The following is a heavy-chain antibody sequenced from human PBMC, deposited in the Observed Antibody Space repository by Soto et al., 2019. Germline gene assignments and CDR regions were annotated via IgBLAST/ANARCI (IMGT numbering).Heavy chain of an antibody. Sequence: ASVKVSCKASGGTFSSYAISGVRQATGQGLEWMGGIIPLFGTANYAQTFQGRVTITADESTSTAYMELSSLRSEDTAVYYCARPVEMATISRSYFFYWGQGTLVTVS. CDR1: GGTFSSYA. V-gene: IGHV1-69*13. J-gene: IGHJ4*02. CDR3: ARPVEMATISRSYFFY. CDR2: IIPLFGTA. D-gene: IGHD5-12*01.